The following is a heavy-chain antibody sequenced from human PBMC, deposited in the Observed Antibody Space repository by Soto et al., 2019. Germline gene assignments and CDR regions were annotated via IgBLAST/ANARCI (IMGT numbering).Heavy chain of an antibody. V-gene: IGHV3-73*02. D-gene: IGHD2-21*02. CDR2: IRDKANSYAT. CDR3: TRLYCGGDCDFDS. CDR1: GFTFSGSA. Sequence: EVQLVESGGGLVQPGGSLKLSCAASGFTFSGSAMHWVRQASGKGLEWVGRIRDKANSYATAYTASVKGRFTISRDDSKNTAYLQMNSLKTEDTAVCYCTRLYCGGDCDFDSWGQGTLVTVSS. J-gene: IGHJ4*02.